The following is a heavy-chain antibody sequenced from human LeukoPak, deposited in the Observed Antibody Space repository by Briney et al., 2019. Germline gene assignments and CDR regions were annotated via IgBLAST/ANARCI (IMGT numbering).Heavy chain of an antibody. CDR3: ARHLRYYDSSGYNS. CDR2: IYPGDSDT. J-gene: IGHJ4*02. D-gene: IGHD3-22*01. Sequence: GESLKISFKGSGYRFTSYWIGWVRPMPGKGLEWMGIIYPGDSDTRYSPSFQGQVTISADKSISTAFLQWSSLKASDTAMYYCARHLRYYDSSGYNSWGQGTLVTVSS. V-gene: IGHV5-51*01. CDR1: GYRFTSYW.